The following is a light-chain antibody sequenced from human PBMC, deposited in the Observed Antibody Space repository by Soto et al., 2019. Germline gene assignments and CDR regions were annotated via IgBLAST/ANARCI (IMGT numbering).Light chain of an antibody. V-gene: IGKV3-11*01. J-gene: IGKJ4*01. Sequence: EIVLTQSPATLSLSPGESATLSCRASQSVGTFLAWYQHKPGQAPRLLILDASPRATGVPPRFSGSKSGTDFTLTISRLEPEDFAVYYCQQRRTWPLTFGGGTKVDIK. CDR1: QSVGTF. CDR2: DAS. CDR3: QQRRTWPLT.